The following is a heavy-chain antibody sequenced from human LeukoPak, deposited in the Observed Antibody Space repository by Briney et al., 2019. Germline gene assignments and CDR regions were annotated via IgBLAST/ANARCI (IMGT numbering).Heavy chain of an antibody. CDR1: GGSISSSSYY. CDR3: AREGTMARGVIISRPYYYYMDV. Sequence: SETLSLTCTVSGGSISSSSYYWSWIRQPAGKGLEWIGRIYTSGSTNYNPSLKSRVTMSVDTSKNQFSLKLSSVTAADTAVYYCAREGTMARGVIISRPYYYYMDVWGKGTTVTISS. D-gene: IGHD3-10*01. V-gene: IGHV4-61*02. J-gene: IGHJ6*03. CDR2: IYTSGST.